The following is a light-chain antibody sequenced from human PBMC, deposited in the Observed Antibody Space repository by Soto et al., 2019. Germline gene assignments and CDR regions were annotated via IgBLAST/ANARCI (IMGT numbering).Light chain of an antibody. V-gene: IGKV1-39*01. CDR3: QQSYGTPFS. Sequence: DIQITQSPSSLSASVGDRVTITCRASQSISSHLNWYQHKPGKAPKLLIYAASSLQSGVPSRFSGSGSGTEFTLTISSLQPEDSATYYCQQSYGTPFSFGPGTKADI. J-gene: IGKJ3*01. CDR2: AAS. CDR1: QSISSH.